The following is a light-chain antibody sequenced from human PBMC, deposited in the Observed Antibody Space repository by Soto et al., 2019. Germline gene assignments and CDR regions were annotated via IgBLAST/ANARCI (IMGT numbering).Light chain of an antibody. CDR1: QSVSSY. Sequence: EIVLTQSPATLSLSPVEGATLSCMASQSVSSYLAWYQQKPGQAPRLLIYDASNRATGIPARFSGSGSGTDFTLTISSLEPEDFAVYYCQQRSNWPPSWTFGQGTKVDNK. CDR3: QQRSNWPPSWT. J-gene: IGKJ1*01. V-gene: IGKV3-11*01. CDR2: DAS.